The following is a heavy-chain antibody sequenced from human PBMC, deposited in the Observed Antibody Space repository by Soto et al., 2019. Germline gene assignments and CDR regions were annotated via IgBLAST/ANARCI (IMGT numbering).Heavy chain of an antibody. CDR2: ISYDGSNK. D-gene: IGHD1-7*01. V-gene: IGHV3-30*18. CDR3: AKDRVGITGTYFDY. Sequence: QVQLVESGGGVVQPGRSLRLSCAASGFTFSSYGMHWVRQAPGKGLEWVAVISYDGSNKYYADSVKGRFTISRDNSKNTLYLQMNSLRAEDTAVYYCAKDRVGITGTYFDYWGQGTLVTVTS. CDR1: GFTFSSYG. J-gene: IGHJ4*02.